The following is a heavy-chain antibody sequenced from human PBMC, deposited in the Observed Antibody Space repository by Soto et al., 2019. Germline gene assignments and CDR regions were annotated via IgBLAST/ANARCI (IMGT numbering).Heavy chain of an antibody. CDR1: GFTFSADG. V-gene: IGHV3-30*18. J-gene: IGHJ4*02. CDR2: ISSDGNKK. CDR3: AKEWGVYDGSGDFSDDFDY. D-gene: IGHD3-22*01. Sequence: VQLVQSGGGVVQPGRSLRLSCVASGFTFSADGMHWVRQAPGKGLEWVSAISSDGNKKDYGDSVKGRFTISRDNSKNTLYLQVNSLRAEDTAIYYCAKEWGVYDGSGDFSDDFDYWGQGALVTVSS.